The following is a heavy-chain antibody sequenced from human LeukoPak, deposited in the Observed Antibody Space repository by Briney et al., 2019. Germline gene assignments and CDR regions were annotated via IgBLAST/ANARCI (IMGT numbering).Heavy chain of an antibody. CDR3: ARGPREGY. Sequence: SETLSLTCAVYGGSFSGYYWSWIRQPPGKGLEWIGEINHSGSTNYNPSLKSRVTISVDTSKNQFSLKLSSVTAADTAVYYCARGPREGYWGQGTLVTVSS. V-gene: IGHV4-34*01. CDR1: GGSFSGYY. CDR2: INHSGST. D-gene: IGHD1-26*01. J-gene: IGHJ4*02.